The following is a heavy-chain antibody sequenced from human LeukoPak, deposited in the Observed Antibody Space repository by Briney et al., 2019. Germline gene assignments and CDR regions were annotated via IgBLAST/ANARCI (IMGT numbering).Heavy chain of an antibody. Sequence: PGGSLRLSCAVSGLTFRSYWMSWVRQAPGKGLEWVANINQDGSEKYFLDSVRGRFTISRDNAKNSLALQMNTLRAEDTAVYYCARERDERFFDYWGQGTLVTVSS. CDR2: INQDGSEK. V-gene: IGHV3-7*01. CDR1: GLTFRSYW. CDR3: ARERDERFFDY. D-gene: IGHD5-24*01. J-gene: IGHJ4*02.